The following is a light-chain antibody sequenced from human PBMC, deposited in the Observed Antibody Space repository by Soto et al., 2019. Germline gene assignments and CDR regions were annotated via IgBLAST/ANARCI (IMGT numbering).Light chain of an antibody. CDR3: QQYYSSPFA. CDR1: QSVLYSSNNKNY. V-gene: IGKV4-1*01. Sequence: DIVMTQSPDSLAVSLGERATINCKSSQSVLYSSNNKNYLAWFQQKPGQPPNLLIYWASIRESGVPDRFSGSGSGTDFTLTISGLQAEDVAVYYCQQYYSSPFAFGGGTKVEIK. CDR2: WAS. J-gene: IGKJ4*01.